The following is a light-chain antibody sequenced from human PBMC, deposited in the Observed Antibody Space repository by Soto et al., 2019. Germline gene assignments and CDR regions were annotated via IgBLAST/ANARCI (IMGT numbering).Light chain of an antibody. V-gene: IGKV3-15*01. CDR1: QSVSSN. J-gene: IGKJ4*01. Sequence: EIVMTQSPATLSVSPGERATLSCRASQSVSSNLAWYQQKPGQAPRLLIYGASTRATGIPARFSGSGSGTEFTLTISSLQPEDFATYYCQQTYNTPLTFGGGTKVEIK. CDR3: QQTYNTPLT. CDR2: GAS.